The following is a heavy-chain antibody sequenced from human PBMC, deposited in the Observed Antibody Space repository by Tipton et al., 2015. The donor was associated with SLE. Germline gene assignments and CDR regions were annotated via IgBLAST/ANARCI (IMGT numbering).Heavy chain of an antibody. CDR2: IQTSEST. D-gene: IGHD3-3*01. Sequence: TLSLTCTVSGGSISSYYWNCIRQPPGKGLEWIGYIQTSESTKSNPSLKSRVTISVDTSNNQFSLNLSSVTAADTAIYYCARLRFLEEGFDPWGQGTLVTVSS. CDR3: ARLRFLEEGFDP. V-gene: IGHV4-4*08. CDR1: GGSISSYY. J-gene: IGHJ5*02.